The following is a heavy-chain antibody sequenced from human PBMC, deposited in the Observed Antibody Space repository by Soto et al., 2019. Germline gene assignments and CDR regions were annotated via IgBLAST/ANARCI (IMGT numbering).Heavy chain of an antibody. J-gene: IGHJ5*02. CDR2: IFNTGST. CDR1: GGSISNYY. Sequence: QVQLQESGPGLVKPSETLSLTCTVSGGSISNYYWSWIRQPPGQGREWIGYIFNTGSTNYNPSLKSRVTISIDTSKNQFSLKLNSVTAADAAVYYCARGSTFGELFWWVDPWGQGTLVTVSS. CDR3: ARGSTFGELFWWVDP. V-gene: IGHV4-59*08. D-gene: IGHD3-10*01.